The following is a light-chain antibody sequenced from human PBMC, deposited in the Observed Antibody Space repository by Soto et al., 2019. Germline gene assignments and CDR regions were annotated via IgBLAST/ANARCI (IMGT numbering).Light chain of an antibody. Sequence: EILLTQSPATLSVALGERATLSCRASQSVGNNFAWYQQKPGQAPRLLIFAASTRATGVPARFSGSGSGTEFTLIISSLQSEDFGVYYCQQYGDWPLTFGGGAKVEIE. CDR3: QQYGDWPLT. V-gene: IGKV3-15*01. CDR1: QSVGNN. CDR2: AAS. J-gene: IGKJ4*01.